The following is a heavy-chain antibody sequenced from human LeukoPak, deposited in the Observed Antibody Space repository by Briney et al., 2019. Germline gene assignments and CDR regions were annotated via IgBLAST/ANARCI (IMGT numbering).Heavy chain of an antibody. CDR3: ARAAAAGNVWFAP. Sequence: ASVKVSCKASGGTFSSYAISWVRQAPGQGLEWMGRIIPILGIANYAQKFQGRVTITADKSTSTAYMELSSLRSEDTAVYYCARAAAAGNVWFAPWGQGTLVIVSS. CDR2: IIPILGIA. CDR1: GGTFSSYA. J-gene: IGHJ5*02. V-gene: IGHV1-69*04. D-gene: IGHD6-13*01.